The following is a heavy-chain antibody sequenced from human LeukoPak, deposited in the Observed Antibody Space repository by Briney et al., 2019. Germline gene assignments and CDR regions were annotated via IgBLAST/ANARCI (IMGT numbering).Heavy chain of an antibody. CDR1: GFTFSSYG. CDR2: ISYDGSNK. D-gene: IGHD5-18*01. J-gene: IGHJ4*02. Sequence: GGSLRLSCAASGFTFSSYGMHWVRQAPGKGLEWVAVISYDGSNKYYADSVKGRFTISRDNSKNTLYLQMNSLRVEDTAVYYCAKDKSGGYSYGGFDYWGQGTLVTVSS. CDR3: AKDKSGGYSYGGFDY. V-gene: IGHV3-30*18.